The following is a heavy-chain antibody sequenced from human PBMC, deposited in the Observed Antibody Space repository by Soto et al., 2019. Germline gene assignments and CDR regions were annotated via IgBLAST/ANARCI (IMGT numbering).Heavy chain of an antibody. J-gene: IGHJ4*02. CDR2: ISAHNGNS. V-gene: IGHV1-18*01. CDR3: ARGRYGDY. CDR1: GYTFTSYG. Sequence: QVHLVQSGAEVKKPGASVKVSCKGSGYTFTSYGITWVRQAPGQGLEWMGWISAHNGNSNYAQKLQGRVTVTRDTSTSTAYMEMRSLRSDDTAVYYCARGRYGDYWGQGALVTVSS. D-gene: IGHD1-1*01.